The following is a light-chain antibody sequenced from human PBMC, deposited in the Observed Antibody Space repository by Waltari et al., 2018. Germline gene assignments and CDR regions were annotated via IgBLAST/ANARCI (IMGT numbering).Light chain of an antibody. Sequence: SSELTQDPAVSVALGQTVRITCQGDSLRSYCASWYQQKPGQAPVLVNYGKNNRPSGIPDRFSGSSSGNTASLTITGAQAEDEADYYCNSRDSSGNHVVFGGGTKLTVL. CDR2: GKN. CDR3: NSRDSSGNHVV. CDR1: SLRSYC. J-gene: IGLJ2*01. V-gene: IGLV3-19*01.